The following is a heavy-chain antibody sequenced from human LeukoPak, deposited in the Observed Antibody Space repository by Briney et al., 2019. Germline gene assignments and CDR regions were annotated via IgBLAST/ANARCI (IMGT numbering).Heavy chain of an antibody. CDR1: GFTFSSYA. D-gene: IGHD6-19*01. CDR3: AKELHSSDWFKFEF. CDR2: ISGSGGST. J-gene: IGHJ4*02. V-gene: IGHV3-23*01. Sequence: GGSLRLSCAASGFTFSSYAISWVRQAPGKGLEWVSAISGSGGSTYYADSVKGRFTISRDNSKNTLYLQMKSLRGEDTAVYYCAKELHSSDWFKFEFWGQGTLVAVSS.